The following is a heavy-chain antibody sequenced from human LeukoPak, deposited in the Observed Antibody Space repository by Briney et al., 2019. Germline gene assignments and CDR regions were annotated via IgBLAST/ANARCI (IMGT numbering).Heavy chain of an antibody. CDR2: INHSVST. Sequence: LETLSLTCAVYGGSFCGYDGSWVRQPPGKGLEWIGEINHSVSTYYSPSLKSRVTISVDTSKNQFSLKLSSVTAADTAVYYCTKSDGYGLIHICGRGTMVTVSS. V-gene: IGHV4-34*01. D-gene: IGHD3-10*01. CDR3: TKSDGYGLIHI. J-gene: IGHJ3*02. CDR1: GGSFCGYD.